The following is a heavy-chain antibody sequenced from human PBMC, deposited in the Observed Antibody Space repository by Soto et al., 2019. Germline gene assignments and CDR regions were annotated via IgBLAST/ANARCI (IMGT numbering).Heavy chain of an antibody. V-gene: IGHV1-2*02. Sequence: ASVKVSCKASGYTFTGYYMHWLRQAPGQGLEWMGWINPNSGGTNYAQKFQGRVTMTRDTSISTAYMELSRLRSDDTAVYYCARGGGVYCTNGVCYKGSTGGSNYYGMDVWGQGTTVTVSS. CDR3: ARGGGVYCTNGVCYKGSTGGSNYYGMDV. J-gene: IGHJ6*02. CDR1: GYTFTGYY. CDR2: INPNSGGT. D-gene: IGHD2-8*01.